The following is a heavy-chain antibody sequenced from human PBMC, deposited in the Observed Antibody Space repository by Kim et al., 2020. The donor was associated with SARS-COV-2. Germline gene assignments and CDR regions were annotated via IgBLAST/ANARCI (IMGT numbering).Heavy chain of an antibody. CDR1: GYSFTSYW. CDR3: ARHEVITMVRGVSEAFDI. J-gene: IGHJ3*02. V-gene: IGHV5-51*01. D-gene: IGHD3-10*01. CDR2: IYPGDSDT. Sequence: GESLKISCKGSGYSFTSYWIGWVRQMPGKGLEWMGIIYPGDSDTRYSPSFQGQVTISADKSISTAYLQWSSLKASDNAMYYCARHEVITMVRGVSEAFDILGQGTMVTVSS.